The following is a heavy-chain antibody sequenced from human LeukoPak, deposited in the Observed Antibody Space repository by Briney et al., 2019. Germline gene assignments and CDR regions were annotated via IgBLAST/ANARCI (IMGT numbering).Heavy chain of an antibody. V-gene: IGHV1-3*01. D-gene: IGHD3-3*01. CDR2: INAGNGNT. J-gene: IGHJ4*02. Sequence: ASVNVSCKASGYTFTSYAMHWVRQAPGQRLEWMGWINAGNGNTKYSQKFQGRVTITRDTSASTAYMELSSLRSEDTAVYYCARAEIFGVVIIAGTKHSNTYFDYWGQGTLVTVSS. CDR1: GYTFTSYA. CDR3: ARAEIFGVVIIAGTKHSNTYFDY.